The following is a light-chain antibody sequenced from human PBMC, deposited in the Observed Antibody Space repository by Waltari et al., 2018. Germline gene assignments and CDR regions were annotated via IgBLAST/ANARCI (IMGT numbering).Light chain of an antibody. V-gene: IGLV2-8*01. Sequence: QSVLTQPPSATGSPGQSVTISCTGTNSDVGAYNYVSWYQQHPGKVPKLLIYEVTKRPSCGRCRVSGSKSGNTASLTVPGLQADDEADYYCSSYAHNNHFVFGTGTKVTVL. CDR2: EVT. J-gene: IGLJ1*01. CDR1: NSDVGAYNY. CDR3: SSYAHNNHFV.